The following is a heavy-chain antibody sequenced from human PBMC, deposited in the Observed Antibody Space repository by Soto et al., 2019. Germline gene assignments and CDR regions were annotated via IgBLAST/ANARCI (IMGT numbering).Heavy chain of an antibody. J-gene: IGHJ6*02. CDR3: ARERGSNYYYYGMDV. CDR1: GFTFSSYA. CDR2: ISYDGSNK. D-gene: IGHD3-16*01. V-gene: IGHV3-30-3*01. Sequence: VGSLRLSCAASGFTFSSYAMHWVRQAPGKGLEWVAVISYDGSNKYYADSVKGRFTISRDNSKNTLYLQMNSLRAEDTAVYYCARERGSNYYYYGMDVWGQGTTVTVSS.